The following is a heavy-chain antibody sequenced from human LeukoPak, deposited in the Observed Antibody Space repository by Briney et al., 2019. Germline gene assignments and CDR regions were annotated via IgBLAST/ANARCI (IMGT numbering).Heavy chain of an antibody. J-gene: IGHJ4*02. D-gene: IGHD5-12*01. V-gene: IGHV3-23*01. CDR2: ISASGGST. CDR3: VKERGYSGYDRPPLIFDY. CDR1: GFTFSSYA. Sequence: GGSLRLSCAASGFTFSSYAMSWVRQAPGKGLEWVSGISASGGSTFYADSVKGRFTISRDNSKNTLYLQMNSLRAEDTAVYYCVKERGYSGYDRPPLIFDYWGQGTLVTVSS.